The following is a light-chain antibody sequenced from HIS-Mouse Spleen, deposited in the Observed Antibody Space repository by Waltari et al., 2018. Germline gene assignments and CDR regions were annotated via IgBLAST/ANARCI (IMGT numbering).Light chain of an antibody. CDR3: CSYAGSSTWV. CDR1: SSDVGRYNL. Sequence: QSALTQPASVSGSPGQSITISCTGTSSDVGRYNLFSWYQKPPGKAPKLMIYEGSKRPSGVSTRFSGSKSGNTASLTISGLQAEDEADYYCCSYAGSSTWVFGGGTKLTVL. V-gene: IGLV2-23*01. CDR2: EGS. J-gene: IGLJ3*02.